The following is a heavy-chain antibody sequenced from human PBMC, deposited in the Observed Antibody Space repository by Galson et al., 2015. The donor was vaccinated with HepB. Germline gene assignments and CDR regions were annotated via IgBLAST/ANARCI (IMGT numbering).Heavy chain of an antibody. D-gene: IGHD2-2*01. J-gene: IGHJ6*02. CDR2: MNPNSGNT. CDR3: ARGNVGVVVTAANHYYYYGVDV. V-gene: IGHV1-8*01. Sequence: SVKVSCKASGYTFTSYDINWVRQATGQGLEWMGWMNPNSGNTGYAQKFQGRVTMTRNTSISTAYMELSSLRSEDTAVYYCARGNVGVVVTAANHYYYYGVDVWGQGTTVTVSS. CDR1: GYTFTSYD.